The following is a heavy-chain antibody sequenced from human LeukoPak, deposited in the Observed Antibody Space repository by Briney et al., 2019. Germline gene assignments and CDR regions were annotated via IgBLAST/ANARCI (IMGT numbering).Heavy chain of an antibody. CDR2: ISYDGSNK. D-gene: IGHD3-22*01. V-gene: IGHV3-30*18. Sequence: SLRLSCAASGFAFNSYGMHWVRQAPGKGLEWVAVISYDGSNKYYADSVKGRFTISRDNSKNTLYLQMNSLRAEDTAVYYCAKDDSSGYYGLIDYWGQGTLVTVSS. CDR3: AKDDSSGYYGLIDY. CDR1: GFAFNSYG. J-gene: IGHJ4*02.